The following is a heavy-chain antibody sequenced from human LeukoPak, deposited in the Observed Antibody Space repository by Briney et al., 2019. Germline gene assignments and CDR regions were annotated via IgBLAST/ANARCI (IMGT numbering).Heavy chain of an antibody. CDR2: ITGGGGGT. Sequence: GGSLRLSCAASGLTFSDYAMTWVRQAPGKGVEWVSSITGGGGGTSYGDSVKGRFTVYRDNSKNTLYLQMNSLRAEDTAVYYCAKDYSSGSYYDYWGQGTLVTVSS. D-gene: IGHD3-22*01. V-gene: IGHV3-23*01. CDR3: AKDYSSGSYYDY. CDR1: GLTFSDYA. J-gene: IGHJ4*02.